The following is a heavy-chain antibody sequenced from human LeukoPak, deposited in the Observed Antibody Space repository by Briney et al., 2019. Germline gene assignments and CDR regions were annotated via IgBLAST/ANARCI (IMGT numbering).Heavy chain of an antibody. CDR2: IYSGGST. D-gene: IGHD5-12*01. Sequence: GGSLRLSCAASGFTVSSNYMSWVRQAPGKGLEWVSVIYSGGSTYYADSVKGRFTISRHNSKNTLYLQMNSLRAEDTAVCYCARTGDSGYDYGDYYFDYWGQGTLVTVSS. V-gene: IGHV3-53*04. J-gene: IGHJ4*02. CDR1: GFTVSSNY. CDR3: ARTGDSGYDYGDYYFDY.